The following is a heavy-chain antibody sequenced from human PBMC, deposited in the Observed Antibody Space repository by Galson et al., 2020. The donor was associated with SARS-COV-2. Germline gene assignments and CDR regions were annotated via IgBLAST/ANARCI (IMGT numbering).Heavy chain of an antibody. CDR3: VSESGIFYRFDY. J-gene: IGHJ4*02. D-gene: IGHD3-10*01. CDR2: ISYDGSNK. CDR1: GFTFSSYA. Sequence: GGSLRLSCAASGFTFSSYAMHWVRQAPGKGLEWVAVISYDGSNKYYADSVKGRFTISRDNSKNTLYLQMNSLRAEDTAVYYCVSESGIFYRFDYWGQGTLVTVSS. V-gene: IGHV3-30-3*01.